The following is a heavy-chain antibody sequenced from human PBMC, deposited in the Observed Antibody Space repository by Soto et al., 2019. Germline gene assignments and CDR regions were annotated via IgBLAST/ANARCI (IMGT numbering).Heavy chain of an antibody. V-gene: IGHV3-30-3*01. CDR1: GFTFSSYA. D-gene: IGHD3-3*01. CDR3: AIGSTYYDFWSGAYYYYGMDV. CDR2: ISYDGSNK. Sequence: QVQLVESGGGVVQPGRSLRLSCAASGFTFSSYAMHWVRQAPGKGLEWVAVISYDGSNKYYADSVKGRFTISRDNSKNTLYMQMNSLRAEDTAVYYCAIGSTYYDFWSGAYYYYGMDVWGQGTTVTVSS. J-gene: IGHJ6*02.